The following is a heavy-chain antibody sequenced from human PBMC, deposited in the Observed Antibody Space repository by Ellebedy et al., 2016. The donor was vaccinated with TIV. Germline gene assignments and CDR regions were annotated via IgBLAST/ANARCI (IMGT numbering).Heavy chain of an antibody. CDR2: ISNDVRNK. V-gene: IGHV3-30*04. D-gene: IGHD3-10*01. CDR1: GFTFSSYA. Sequence: PGGSLRLSCAASGFTFSSYAMHWVRQAPGKGLEWVALISNDVRNKYYVDSVKGRFTISRDNFQNTLYLQMDRLRAEDTAVYYCARDLSPTGLRGYFHYWGQGTLVTVSS. J-gene: IGHJ1*01. CDR3: ARDLSPTGLRGYFHY.